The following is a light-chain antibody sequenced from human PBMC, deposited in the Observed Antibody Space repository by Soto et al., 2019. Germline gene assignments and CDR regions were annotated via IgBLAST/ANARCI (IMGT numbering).Light chain of an antibody. V-gene: IGKV1-12*01. J-gene: IGKJ5*01. CDR1: QGISTW. CDR3: QQANTFPIT. CDR2: GAS. Sequence: DIQMTQSPSSVSASIGDRVTITCRASQGISTWLAWYQQKPGKAPNLLIYGASRLQSGVPSRFSGSGSGTDFTLTIISLQPEDFATYYCQQANTFPITFGQGTRLEIK.